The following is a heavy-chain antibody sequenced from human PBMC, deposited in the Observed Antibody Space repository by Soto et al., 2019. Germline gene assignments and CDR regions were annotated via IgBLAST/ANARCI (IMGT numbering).Heavy chain of an antibody. Sequence: GGSLRLSCVVSDFSFNDVWMDWVRQAPGKGLEWVGRIKSKVDGGTTDYAAPVKGRFTISRDDSKNTLYLQMNSLKTEDTAVYYCTTEYYYDSSGYSWPGWFDPWGQGTLVTVSS. CDR3: TTEYYYDSSGYSWPGWFDP. CDR1: DFSFNDVW. V-gene: IGHV3-15*07. J-gene: IGHJ5*02. D-gene: IGHD3-22*01. CDR2: IKSKVDGGTT.